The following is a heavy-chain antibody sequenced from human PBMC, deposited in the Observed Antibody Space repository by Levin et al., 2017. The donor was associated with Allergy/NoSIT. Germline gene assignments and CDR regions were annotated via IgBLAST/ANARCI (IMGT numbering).Heavy chain of an antibody. J-gene: IGHJ3*02. CDR1: GFTFISYT. D-gene: IGHD1-26*01. CDR3: AKGLYSGSPYRAFEM. CDR2: MRYSGDTT. Sequence: GESLKISCAASGFTFISYTMTWVRQAPGKGLEWVSTMRYSGDTTYYADSVKGRFTISSDSSKDTLFLQMNSLRAEDTAVYYCAKGLYSGSPYRAFEMWGQGTMVTVSS. V-gene: IGHV3-23*01.